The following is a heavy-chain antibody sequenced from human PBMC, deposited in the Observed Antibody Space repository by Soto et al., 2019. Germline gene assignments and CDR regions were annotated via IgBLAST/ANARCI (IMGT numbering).Heavy chain of an antibody. CDR2: ISWNSGSI. CDR1: GFTFDDYA. Sequence: RVSCASSGFTFDDYAMHLVLQAPGKGLEWVSGISWNSGSIGYADSVKGRFTISRDNAKNSLYLQMNSLRAEDTALYYCEKDKAGIYWYFDLWGRGTLVTVSS. CDR3: EKDKAGIYWYFDL. D-gene: IGHD6-19*01. V-gene: IGHV3-9*01. J-gene: IGHJ2*01.